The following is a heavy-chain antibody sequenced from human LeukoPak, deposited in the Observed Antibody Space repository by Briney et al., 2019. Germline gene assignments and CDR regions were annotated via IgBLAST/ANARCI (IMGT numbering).Heavy chain of an antibody. D-gene: IGHD6-13*01. Sequence: ASVKVSCKASGYTFTSYGISWVRQAPGQGLEWMGWISAYNGNTSYAQKLQGRVTMTTDTSTSTAYMELRSLRSDDTAVYYCARDVDVAAEANWFDPWGQGTLVTVSS. CDR1: GYTFTSYG. CDR2: ISAYNGNT. V-gene: IGHV1-18*01. CDR3: ARDVDVAAEANWFDP. J-gene: IGHJ5*02.